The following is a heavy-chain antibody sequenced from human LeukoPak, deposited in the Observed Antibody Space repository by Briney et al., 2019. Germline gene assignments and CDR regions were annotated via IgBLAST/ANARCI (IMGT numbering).Heavy chain of an antibody. D-gene: IGHD3-3*01. V-gene: IGHV3-30*18. Sequence: PGGCLRLSCAASGFTFSSYGMHWVRQAPGKGLEWVAVISYDGSNKYYADSVKGRFTISRDNSKNTLYLQMNSLRAEDTAVYYCAKDLSIFGVVMGSAFDIWGQGTMVTVSS. CDR1: GFTFSSYG. J-gene: IGHJ3*02. CDR3: AKDLSIFGVVMGSAFDI. CDR2: ISYDGSNK.